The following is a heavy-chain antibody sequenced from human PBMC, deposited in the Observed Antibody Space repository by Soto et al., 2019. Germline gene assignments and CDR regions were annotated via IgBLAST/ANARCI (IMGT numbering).Heavy chain of an antibody. CDR2: ISGSGGNST. V-gene: IGHV3-23*01. D-gene: IGHD2-15*01. Sequence: EVQLLESGGSLVQPGGSLRLSCAASGFTFSTYAMSWVRQAPGKGLEWVSAISGSGGNSTFYGDSVKGRFTISRDNSKNTLYLEMSSLGAEDTAVYYCAKGGGSCCFHCWGQGTLVTVSS. CDR3: AKGGGSCCFHC. CDR1: GFTFSTYA. J-gene: IGHJ4*02.